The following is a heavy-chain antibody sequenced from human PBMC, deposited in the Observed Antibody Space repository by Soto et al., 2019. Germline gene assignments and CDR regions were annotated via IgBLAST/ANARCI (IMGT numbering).Heavy chain of an antibody. Sequence: EVQLVESGGGLVQPGGSLRLSCAASGFTLSNFWMHWVRQVPGKGLVWVSRINDDGSRTKYADSVEGRLTISRDNAKNTLYLQMDSLRVDDTAVYYGVRDHHDYDFWSGNPRGYFDLWGRGTLVTVSS. V-gene: IGHV3-74*01. CDR1: GFTLSNFW. D-gene: IGHD3-3*01. CDR2: INDDGSRT. CDR3: VRDHHDYDFWSGNPRGYFDL. J-gene: IGHJ2*01.